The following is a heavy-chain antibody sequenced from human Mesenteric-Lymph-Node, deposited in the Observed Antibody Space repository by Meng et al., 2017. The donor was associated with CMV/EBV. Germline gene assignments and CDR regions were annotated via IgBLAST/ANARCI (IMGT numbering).Heavy chain of an antibody. Sequence: SQTLSLTCAVYGGSFSGYYWSWIRQPPGKGLEWIGEINHSRSTNYNPSLKSRLTISVDTSKNQFSLKLSSVTAADTAVYYCARGDSSGSYQSLVRLDYWGQGTLVTVSS. V-gene: IGHV4-34*01. CDR3: ARGDSSGSYQSLVRLDY. D-gene: IGHD1-26*01. CDR2: INHSRST. CDR1: GGSFSGYY. J-gene: IGHJ4*02.